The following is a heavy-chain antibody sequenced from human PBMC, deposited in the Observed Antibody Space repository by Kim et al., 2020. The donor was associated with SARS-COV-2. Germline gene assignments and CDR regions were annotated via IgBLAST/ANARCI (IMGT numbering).Heavy chain of an antibody. Sequence: GGSLRLSCAASGFTFSSYSMNWVRQAPGKGLEWVSYISSSSSTIYYADSVKGRFTISRDNAKNSLYLQMNSLRDEDTAVYYCASHPAAAAQNYYYYGMDVWGQGTTVTVSS. V-gene: IGHV3-48*02. D-gene: IGHD2-2*01. J-gene: IGHJ6*02. CDR3: ASHPAAAAQNYYYYGMDV. CDR1: GFTFSSYS. CDR2: ISSSSSTI.